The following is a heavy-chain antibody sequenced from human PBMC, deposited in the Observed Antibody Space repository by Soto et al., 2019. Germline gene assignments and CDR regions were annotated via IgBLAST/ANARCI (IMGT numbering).Heavy chain of an antibody. J-gene: IGHJ6*02. D-gene: IGHD6-13*01. Sequence: QVQLVQSGAEVKKPGASVKVSCKASGYTFSSYYMHWVRQAPGQGLEWMGIINPSGGSTSYAQKFQGRVTMTRDTSTSTVYMELSSLRSEDTAVYYCATIEVSSWYGTYGMDVWGQGTTVTVSS. V-gene: IGHV1-46*01. CDR2: INPSGGST. CDR3: ATIEVSSWYGTYGMDV. CDR1: GYTFSSYY.